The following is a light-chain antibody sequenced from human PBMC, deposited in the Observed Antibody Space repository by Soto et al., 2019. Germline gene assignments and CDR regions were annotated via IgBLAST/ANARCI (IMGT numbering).Light chain of an antibody. J-gene: IGKJ5*01. V-gene: IGKV1-9*01. CDR1: QGISSY. Sequence: DIQLTQSPSFLSASVGDRVTITCRASQGISSYLAWYQQKPGKGPKLLIYAASTLQSGVPSRFSGSGSGTEFTLTISSLQPEDFATYCCQQLNSYPITFGQGTRLEIK. CDR2: AAS. CDR3: QQLNSYPIT.